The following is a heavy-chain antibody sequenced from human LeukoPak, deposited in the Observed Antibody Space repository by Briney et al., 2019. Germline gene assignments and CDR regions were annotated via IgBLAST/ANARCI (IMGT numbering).Heavy chain of an antibody. CDR3: AKDYGDIVVVPGTLDY. CDR1: GFTFSSYA. CDR2: ISGSGGST. Sequence: GGSLRLSCAASGFTFSSYAMSWVRQAPGKGLEWVSAISGSGGSTYYADSVKGRFTISRDNSKNTLYLQMSSLRAEDTAVYYCAKDYGDIVVVPGTLDYWGQGTLVTVSS. D-gene: IGHD2-2*01. V-gene: IGHV3-23*01. J-gene: IGHJ4*02.